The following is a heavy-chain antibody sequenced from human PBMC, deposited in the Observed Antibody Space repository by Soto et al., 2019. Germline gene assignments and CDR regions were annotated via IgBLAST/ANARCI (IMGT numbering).Heavy chain of an antibody. CDR2: ISSSSSTI. Sequence: PGGSLRLSCAASGFTFSSYSMNWVRQAPGKGLEWVSYISSSSSTIYYADSVKGRFTISRDNAKNSLYLQMNSLRDEDTAVYYCARNVGYCSGGSCYSGYYFDYWGQGTLVTVSS. V-gene: IGHV3-48*02. D-gene: IGHD2-15*01. CDR1: GFTFSSYS. J-gene: IGHJ4*02. CDR3: ARNVGYCSGGSCYSGYYFDY.